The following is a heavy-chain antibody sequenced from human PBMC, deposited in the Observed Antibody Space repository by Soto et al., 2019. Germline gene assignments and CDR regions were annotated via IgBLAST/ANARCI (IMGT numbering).Heavy chain of an antibody. CDR3: ARDPYHVLMVNAPNRYGMDV. D-gene: IGHD2-8*01. V-gene: IGHV1-18*01. CDR2: ISTYNGNT. CDR1: GYTFTTYD. Sequence: QVQLVQSGAEVKKPGASVKVSCKASGYTFTTYDISWVRQAPGQGLEWMGRISTYNGNTNYPQSLQGRLTMTTDTSTTTDYMELRSLRCDDTAVYYCARDPYHVLMVNAPNRYGMDVWGQGTTGTVSS. J-gene: IGHJ6*02.